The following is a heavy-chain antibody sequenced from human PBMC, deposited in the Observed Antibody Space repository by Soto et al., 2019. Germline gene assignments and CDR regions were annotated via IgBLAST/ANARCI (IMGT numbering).Heavy chain of an antibody. CDR3: ARSDGDYVVGY. V-gene: IGHV4-39*01. Sequence: SETLSLTCTVSGGSISSSSYYWGWIRQPPGKGLEWIGSIYYSGSTYYNPSLKSRVTISVDTSKNQFSLKLSSVTAADTAVYYCARSDGDYVVGYWGQGTRVTVAS. CDR1: GGSISSSSYY. CDR2: IYYSGST. D-gene: IGHD4-17*01. J-gene: IGHJ4*02.